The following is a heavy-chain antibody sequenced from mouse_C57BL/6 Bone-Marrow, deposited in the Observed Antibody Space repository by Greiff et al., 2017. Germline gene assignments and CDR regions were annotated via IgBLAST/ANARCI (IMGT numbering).Heavy chain of an antibody. CDR2: IYPGDGDT. J-gene: IGHJ1*03. V-gene: IGHV1-80*01. D-gene: IGHD1-1*01. Sequence: VQLQQSGAELVKPGASVKISCKASGYAFSSYWMNWVKQRPGKGLEWIGQIYPGDGDTNYNGKFKGKATLTADKSSSTASMQLSSLTSEDSAVYFCASGDYYGSSPCYFDGWGKGTTVTVS. CDR1: GYAFSSYW. CDR3: ASGDYYGSSPCYFDG.